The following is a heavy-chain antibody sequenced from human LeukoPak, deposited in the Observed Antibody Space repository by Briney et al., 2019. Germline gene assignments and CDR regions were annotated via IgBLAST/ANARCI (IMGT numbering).Heavy chain of an antibody. Sequence: ASVKVSCKASGYTFTGYYMHWVRQAPGQGPEWMGWINPNSGGTNYAQKFQGRVTMTRDTSISTAYMELSRLRSDDTAVYYCARDSCSGGSCYLYYYYYMDVWGKGTTVTVSS. CDR1: GYTFTGYY. CDR3: ARDSCSGGSCYLYYYYYMDV. CDR2: INPNSGGT. D-gene: IGHD2-15*01. V-gene: IGHV1-2*02. J-gene: IGHJ6*03.